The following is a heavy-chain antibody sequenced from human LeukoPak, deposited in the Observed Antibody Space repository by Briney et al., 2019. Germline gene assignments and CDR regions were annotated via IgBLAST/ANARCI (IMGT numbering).Heavy chain of an antibody. J-gene: IGHJ3*02. CDR2: IRFDGSNK. D-gene: IGHD3-22*01. Sequence: PGGSLRLSCGASGFTFSSFGMHWVRQAPGKGLEWVAFIRFDGSNKYYADSVKGRFIISRDISKNSLSLQVNSLTADDTAVYYCVRGPRYYDDSGFYYGVFDIWGRGTVVTVSS. CDR3: VRGPRYYDDSGFYYGVFDI. CDR1: GFTFSSFG. V-gene: IGHV3-30*02.